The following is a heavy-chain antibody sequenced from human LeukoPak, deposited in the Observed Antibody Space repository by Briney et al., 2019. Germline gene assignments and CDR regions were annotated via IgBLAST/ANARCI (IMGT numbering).Heavy chain of an antibody. CDR3: ARDSGTTGEVKFDP. J-gene: IGHJ5*02. V-gene: IGHV4-4*07. CDR1: GGSISSYY. D-gene: IGHD3-10*01. CDR2: IYNGGII. Sequence: SETLSLTCTVSGGSISSYYWSWIRQPAGKGLEWIGRIYNGGIITYNPSLKSRVTMSIDTSNNQFSLRLRFVTAADTAVYYCARDSGTTGEVKFDPWGQGTLVTVSS.